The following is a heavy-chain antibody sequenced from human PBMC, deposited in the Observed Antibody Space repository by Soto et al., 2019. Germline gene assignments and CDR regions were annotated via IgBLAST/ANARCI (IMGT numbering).Heavy chain of an antibody. CDR1: GFTFSSYA. Sequence: EVQLLESGGGLVQPGGSLRLSCAASGFTFSSYAMSWVRQAPGKGLEWVSAISGSGGSTYYADSVKGRLTISRDNSKNTLYLQMNSLRAEDTAVYYCAKADIVVVTAIWPFDYWGQGTLVTVSS. J-gene: IGHJ4*02. CDR3: AKADIVVVTAIWPFDY. CDR2: ISGSGGST. V-gene: IGHV3-23*01. D-gene: IGHD2-21*02.